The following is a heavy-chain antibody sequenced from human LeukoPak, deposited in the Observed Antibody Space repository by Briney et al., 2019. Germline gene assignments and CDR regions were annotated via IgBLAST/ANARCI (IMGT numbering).Heavy chain of an antibody. V-gene: IGHV1-69*01. Sequence: SVKVSCKASGGTFGSYVISWVRQAPGQGLEWMGGIIPIFGTAHYAQKLQGRLTITADESTSTVYMEMSSLRSEDTAMSYCAKEGDTALVTGYFDLWGRGTLVTVSA. CDR2: IIPIFGTA. CDR1: GGTFGSYV. D-gene: IGHD5-18*01. J-gene: IGHJ2*01. CDR3: AKEGDTALVTGYFDL.